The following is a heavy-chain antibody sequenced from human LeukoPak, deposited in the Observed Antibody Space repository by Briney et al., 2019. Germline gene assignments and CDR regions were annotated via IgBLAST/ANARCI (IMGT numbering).Heavy chain of an antibody. D-gene: IGHD3-9*01. CDR1: GFRFSGYS. CDR2: ISGSRGYI. CDR3: ARDDWTYFLDY. J-gene: IGHJ4*02. V-gene: IGHV3-21*01. Sequence: AGGSLRLSCAASGFRFSGYSMNWVRQAPGKGLEWVSSISGSRGYIYYADSVKGRFTISRDNTKNLLYLQMNSLRAEDTAVYYCARDDWTYFLDYWGQGTRVTVSS.